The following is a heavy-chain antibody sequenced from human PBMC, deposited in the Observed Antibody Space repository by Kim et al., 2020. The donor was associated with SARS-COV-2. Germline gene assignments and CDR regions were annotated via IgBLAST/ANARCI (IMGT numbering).Heavy chain of an antibody. J-gene: IGHJ6*02. D-gene: IGHD2-8*02. CDR1: GGSFSGYY. V-gene: IGHV4-34*01. CDR2: INHSGST. CDR3: ARGQIPGSEGYYYYGMVV. Sequence: SETLSLTCAVSGGSFSGYYWSWIRQPPGKGLEWFGEINHSGSTNYNPSLKSRVTISVDTSKNQFSLKLSSVTAADTAVYYCARGQIPGSEGYYYYGMVVWCQGTTVTVSS.